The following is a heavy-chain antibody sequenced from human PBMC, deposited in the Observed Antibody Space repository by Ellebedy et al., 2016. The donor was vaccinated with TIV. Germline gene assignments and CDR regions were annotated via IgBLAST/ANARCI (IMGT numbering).Heavy chain of an antibody. V-gene: IGHV1-69*13. D-gene: IGHD1-26*01. J-gene: IGHJ6*02. Sequence: AASVKVSCKASGYTFTGYYMHWVRQAPGQGLEWMGGIIPIFGTANYAQKFQGRVTITEDESTSTAYMELSSLRSEDTAVYYCARQSGSYAYYGMDVWGQGTTVTVSS. CDR1: GYTFTGYY. CDR2: IIPIFGTA. CDR3: ARQSGSYAYYGMDV.